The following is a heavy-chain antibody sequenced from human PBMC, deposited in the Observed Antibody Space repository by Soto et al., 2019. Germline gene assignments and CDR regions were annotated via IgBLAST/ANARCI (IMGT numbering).Heavy chain of an antibody. CDR1: GHTFTSYY. J-gene: IGHJ6*02. V-gene: IGHV1-46*01. Sequence: ASVKVSCKASGHTFTSYYMHWVRQAPGQGLEWIGIINLSAGSTSYAQKFQGRVTITRDTSTSTVYMDMSSMRSEDTAVYYCASRDPYSLTTYSYSRDGWGQGTTVTVSS. CDR3: ASRDPYSLTTYSYSRDG. D-gene: IGHD3-9*01. CDR2: INLSAGST.